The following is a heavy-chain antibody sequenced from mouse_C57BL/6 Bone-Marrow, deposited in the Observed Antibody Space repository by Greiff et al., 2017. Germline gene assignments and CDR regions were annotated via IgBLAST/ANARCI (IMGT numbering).Heavy chain of an antibody. CDR1: GYAFSSSW. Sequence: LQESGPELVKPGASVKISCKASGYAFSSSWMNWVKQRPGKGLEWIGRIYPGDGDTNYNGKFKGKDTLTADKSSSTAYMQLSSLTSEDSAVYFCARIGNYHYYAMDYWGQGTSVTVSS. V-gene: IGHV1-82*01. D-gene: IGHD2-1*01. J-gene: IGHJ4*01. CDR3: ARIGNYHYYAMDY. CDR2: IYPGDGDT.